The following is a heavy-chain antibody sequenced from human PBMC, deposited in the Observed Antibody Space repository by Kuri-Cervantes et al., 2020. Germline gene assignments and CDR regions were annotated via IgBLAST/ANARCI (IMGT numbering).Heavy chain of an antibody. CDR2: ISVDGKHE. V-gene: IGHV3-30*06. Sequence: GGSLRLSCAASGFMFSSYGMHWVRQAPGKGLEWTAVISVDGKHEHYADSVTGRFSISRDNSKQMLFLEMNSLKTDDTALYYCARDGHAVDGFSGLIDYWGQGALVTVSS. CDR1: GFMFSSYG. D-gene: IGHD6-19*01. CDR3: ARDGHAVDGFSGLIDY. J-gene: IGHJ4*02.